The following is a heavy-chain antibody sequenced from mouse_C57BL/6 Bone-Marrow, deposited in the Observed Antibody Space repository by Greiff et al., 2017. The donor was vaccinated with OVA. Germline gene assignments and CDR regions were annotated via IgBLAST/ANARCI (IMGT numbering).Heavy chain of an antibody. CDR2: INPYNGGT. CDR3: ARLGTTVVAGDWYFDV. J-gene: IGHJ1*03. CDR1: GYTFTDYY. V-gene: IGHV1-19*01. D-gene: IGHD1-1*01. Sequence: VQLQQSGPVLVKPGASVKMSCKASGYTFTDYYMNWVKQSHGKSLEWIGVINPYNGGTSYNQKFKGKATLTVDKSSSTAYMELNSLTSEDSAVYYCARLGTTVVAGDWYFDVWSTGTTVTVSS.